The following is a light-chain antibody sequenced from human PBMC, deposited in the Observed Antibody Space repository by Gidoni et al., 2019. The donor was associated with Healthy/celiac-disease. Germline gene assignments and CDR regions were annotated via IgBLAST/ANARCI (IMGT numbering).Light chain of an antibody. CDR1: QSISSY. J-gene: IGKJ3*01. CDR2: AAS. Sequence: IQMTQSPSSLSASVGDRVTITCRASQSISSYLHWYQQKPGKAPKLLIYAASSLHSGVPSRFSGSGSGTDFTLTISSLQPEDFATYYCQQSYSTPFTFGPGTKVDIK. CDR3: QQSYSTPFT. V-gene: IGKV1-39*01.